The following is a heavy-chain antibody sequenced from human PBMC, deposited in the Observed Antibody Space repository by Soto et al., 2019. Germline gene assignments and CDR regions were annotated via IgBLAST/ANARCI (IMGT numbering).Heavy chain of an antibody. Sequence: LGESLKISCKCSGYSFTSYWIGLVRQIPGKGLEWMGIIYPGDSDTRYSPSFQGQVTISADKSISTAYLQWSSLKASDTAMYYCARPRRGIVGAIDLHDAFDIWGQGTMVTVSS. V-gene: IGHV5-51*01. J-gene: IGHJ3*02. CDR1: GYSFTSYW. D-gene: IGHD1-26*01. CDR3: ARPRRGIVGAIDLHDAFDI. CDR2: IYPGDSDT.